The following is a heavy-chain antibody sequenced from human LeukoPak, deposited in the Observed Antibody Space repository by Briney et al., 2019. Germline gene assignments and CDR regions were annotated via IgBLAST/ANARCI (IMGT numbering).Heavy chain of an antibody. CDR1: GFSFSNYW. Sequence: GSLRLSCVASGFSFSNYWMTWVRQAPGKGLEWVANIKQDGSVKYYVDSVKGRFTISRDNAKNSLYLQMNSLRAEDTAVYYCAKTDQAYYYYYMDVWGKGTTVTISS. J-gene: IGHJ6*03. CDR3: AKTDQAYYYYYMDV. V-gene: IGHV3-7*01. CDR2: IKQDGSVK.